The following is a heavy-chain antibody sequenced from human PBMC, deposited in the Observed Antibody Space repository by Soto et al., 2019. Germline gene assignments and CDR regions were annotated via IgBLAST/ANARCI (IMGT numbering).Heavy chain of an antibody. V-gene: IGHV3-30*18. D-gene: IGHD1-26*01. J-gene: IGHJ4*02. CDR1: GFTFSSHG. CDR2: ISYDGSNK. Sequence: GGSLRLSCAASGFTFSSHGMHWVRQAPGKGLEWVAVISYDGSNKYYADSVKGRFTISRDNSKNTLYLQMNSLRAEDTAVYYCAKIWELHGSFDYWGQGTLVTVSS. CDR3: AKIWELHGSFDY.